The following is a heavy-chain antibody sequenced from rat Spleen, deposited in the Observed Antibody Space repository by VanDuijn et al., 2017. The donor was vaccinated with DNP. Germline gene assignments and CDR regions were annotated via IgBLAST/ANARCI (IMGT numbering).Heavy chain of an antibody. CDR3: TRGSDY. V-gene: IGHV5-17*01. J-gene: IGHJ2*01. CDR2: ISYDGSRT. Sequence: EVQLVESGGDLVQPRRSLRLSCAASGFSFSDYAMAWVRQAPKKGLEWVATISYDGSRTYYRDSVKGRFTISRDNAKSTLYLQMDSLRSEDTATYYCTRGSDYWGQGVMVTVSS. D-gene: IGHD5-1*01. CDR1: GFSFSDYA.